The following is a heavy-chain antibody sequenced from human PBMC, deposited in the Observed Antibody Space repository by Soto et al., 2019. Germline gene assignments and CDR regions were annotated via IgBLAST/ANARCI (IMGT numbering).Heavy chain of an antibody. CDR3: VKGDGYNSWGAFDI. V-gene: IGHV3-23*01. CDR1: GFTFRTYA. Sequence: GGSLRLSCVASGFTFRTYAMSWLRQAPGKGLEWVSTISGSGGSTYYADSVKGRFTISRDNSKNTLYLQMNGLRAEDTAVYYCVKGDGYNSWGAFDIWGQGTMVTVSS. J-gene: IGHJ3*02. CDR2: ISGSGGST. D-gene: IGHD5-12*01.